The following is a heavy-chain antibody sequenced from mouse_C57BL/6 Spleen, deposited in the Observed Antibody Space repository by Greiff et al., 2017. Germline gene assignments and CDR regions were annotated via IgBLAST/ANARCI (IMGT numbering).Heavy chain of an antibody. CDR2: SGTNSGGT. J-gene: IGHJ4*01. V-gene: IGHV1-72*01. D-gene: IGHD1-1*01. Sequence: QVQLQQPGAELVKPGASVKLSCKASGYTFTSYWMHWVQQRPGRGLEWIGRSGTNSGGTKYNEKFKSKATLAVDKPSSTAYMQLSSLTSEDSAVYYCAGYYYGSRNAMDYWGQGTSVTVSS. CDR3: AGYYYGSRNAMDY. CDR1: GYTFTSYW.